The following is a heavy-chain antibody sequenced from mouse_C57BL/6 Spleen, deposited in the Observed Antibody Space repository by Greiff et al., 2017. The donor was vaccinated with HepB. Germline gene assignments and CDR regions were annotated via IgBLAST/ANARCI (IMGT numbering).Heavy chain of an antibody. CDR1: GFTFSSYA. V-gene: IGHV5-9-1*02. D-gene: IGHD2-3*01. J-gene: IGHJ2*01. Sequence: EVHLVESGEGLVKPGGSLKLSCAASGFTFSSYAMSWVRQTPEKRLEWVAYISSGGDYIYYADTVKGRFTISRDNARNTLYLQMSSLKSEDTAMYYCTRGFDDCYYNYFDCWGQGATLTVSS. CDR2: ISSGGDYI. CDR3: TRGFDDCYYNYFDC.